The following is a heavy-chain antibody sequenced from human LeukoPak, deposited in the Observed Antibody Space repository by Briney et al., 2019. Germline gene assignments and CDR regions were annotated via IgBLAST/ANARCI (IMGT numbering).Heavy chain of an antibody. D-gene: IGHD3-10*01. CDR1: GGTFSSYA. J-gene: IGHJ5*02. CDR2: IIPIFGTA. Sequence: ASVKVSCKASGGTFSSYAISWVRQAPGQGLEWMGGIIPIFGTANYAQKFQGRVTITADKSTSTAYMELSSLRSEDTAVYYCARGSYGSGSYYRGWFDPWGQGTLVTVSS. CDR3: ARGSYGSGSYYRGWFDP. V-gene: IGHV1-69*06.